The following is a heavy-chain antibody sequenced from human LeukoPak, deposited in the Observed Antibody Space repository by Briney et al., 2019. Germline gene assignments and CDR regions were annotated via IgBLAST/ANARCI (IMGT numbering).Heavy chain of an antibody. CDR2: ISGRGGST. D-gene: IGHD2-15*01. J-gene: IGHJ4*02. Sequence: GGSLRLSCAASGFTFSSYAMSWVRQAPGKGREGVSAISGRGGSTYYADSVKGRFTISRDNSKNTLYLQMNSLRAEDTAVYYCAKVVVVAATSFDYWGQGTLVTVSS. CDR1: GFTFSSYA. CDR3: AKVVVVAATSFDY. V-gene: IGHV3-23*01.